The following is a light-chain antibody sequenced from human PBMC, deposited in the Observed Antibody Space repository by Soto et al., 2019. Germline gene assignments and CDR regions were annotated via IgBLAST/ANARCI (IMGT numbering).Light chain of an antibody. V-gene: IGLV2-14*01. CDR3: SSYTTSSALQV. Sequence: QSVLTQPASVSGSPGQSITISCSVTISDFVLYNYVSWYQQHPGKAPKLMIYGVNNRPSGVSNRFSGSKSGNTASLTISGLQADDEADYYCSSYTTSSALQVFGTGTKV. J-gene: IGLJ1*01. CDR2: GVN. CDR1: ISDFVLYNY.